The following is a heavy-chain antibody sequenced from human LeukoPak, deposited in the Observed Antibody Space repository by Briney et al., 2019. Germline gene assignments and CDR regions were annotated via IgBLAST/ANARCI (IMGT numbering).Heavy chain of an antibody. Sequence: PGGSLRLSCAASGFTFSSYEMNWVRQAPGKGVEWVSYISSSGSSIYYADSVKGRFTISRDNAKNSLYLQMNSLRAEDTAVYYCARVRQTTVTTAYYFDYWGQGTLVTVSS. CDR1: GFTFSSYE. CDR2: ISSSGSSI. D-gene: IGHD4-17*01. CDR3: ARVRQTTVTTAYYFDY. V-gene: IGHV3-48*03. J-gene: IGHJ4*02.